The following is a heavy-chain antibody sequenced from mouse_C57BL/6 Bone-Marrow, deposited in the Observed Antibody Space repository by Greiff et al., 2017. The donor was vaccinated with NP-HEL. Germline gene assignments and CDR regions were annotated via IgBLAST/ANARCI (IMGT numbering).Heavy chain of an antibody. Sequence: VQLVESGPGLVQPSQSLSITCTVTGFSLTSYGVHWVRQSPGKGLEWLGVIRRGGSTDYNAAFMSRLSITKDNSKSQVFFKMNSLQADDTAIYYCAKKGYDYGYFDVWGTGTTVTVSS. V-gene: IGHV2-5*01. CDR2: IRRGGST. D-gene: IGHD2-3*01. J-gene: IGHJ1*03. CDR3: AKKGYDYGYFDV. CDR1: GFSLTSYG.